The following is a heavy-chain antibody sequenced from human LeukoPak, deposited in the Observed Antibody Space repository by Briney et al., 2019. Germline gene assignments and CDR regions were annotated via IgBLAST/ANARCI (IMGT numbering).Heavy chain of an antibody. Sequence: SGSTLGETTQTPTPTRTFSGVSLNTNGVGVGWDPQPPRKALEWLALIYWNDDKRYSPSLKSRLTITKDTSKNQVVLTMTNMDPVDTATYYCAHRRALPFDYWGQGTLVTVSS. CDR2: IYWNDDK. J-gene: IGHJ4*02. D-gene: IGHD4/OR15-4a*01. CDR3: AHRRALPFDY. CDR1: GVSLNTNGVG. V-gene: IGHV2-5*01.